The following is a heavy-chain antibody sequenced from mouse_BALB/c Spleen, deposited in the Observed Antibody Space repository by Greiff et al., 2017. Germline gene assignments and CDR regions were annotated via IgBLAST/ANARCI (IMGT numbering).Heavy chain of an antibody. J-gene: IGHJ2*01. CDR1: GFTFSSYA. D-gene: IGHD2-1*01. V-gene: IGHV5-6-5*01. CDR3: ARGGGNYGDFDY. CDR2: ISSGGST. Sequence: DVKLVESGGGLVKPGGSLKLSCAASGFTFSSYAMSWVRQTPEKRLEWVASISSGGSTYYPDSVKGRFTISRDNARNILYLQMSSLRSEDTAMYYCARGGGNYGDFDYWGQGTTLTVSS.